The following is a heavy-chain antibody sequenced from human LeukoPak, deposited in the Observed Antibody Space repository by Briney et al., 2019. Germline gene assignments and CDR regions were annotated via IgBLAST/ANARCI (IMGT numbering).Heavy chain of an antibody. CDR1: GNYW. J-gene: IGHJ6*02. D-gene: IGHD6-19*01. V-gene: IGHV3-74*01. Sequence: PGGSLRLSCAASGNYWMHWVRQAPGKGLVWVSHINSDGSWTSYADSVKGRFTISRDNSKNTLYLQMNSLRAEDTAVYYCARVIAVAGLYYYYYGMDVWGQGTTVTVSS. CDR3: ARVIAVAGLYYYYYGMDV. CDR2: INSDGSWT.